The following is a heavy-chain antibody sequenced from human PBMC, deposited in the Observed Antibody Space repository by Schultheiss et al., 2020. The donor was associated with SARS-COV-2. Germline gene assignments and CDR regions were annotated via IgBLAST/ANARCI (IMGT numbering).Heavy chain of an antibody. CDR3: ASYNGDSSTSPGGFDY. CDR2: IYPGDSDT. J-gene: IGHJ4*02. Sequence: GESLKISCKGSGYRFTTYWIGWVRQMPGKGLEWMGIIYPGDSDTRYSPSFQGQVTISADKSISTAYLQWSSLKASDTAMYYCASYNGDSSTSPGGFDYWGQGTLVTVSS. D-gene: IGHD6-13*01. CDR1: GYRFTTYW. V-gene: IGHV5-51*01.